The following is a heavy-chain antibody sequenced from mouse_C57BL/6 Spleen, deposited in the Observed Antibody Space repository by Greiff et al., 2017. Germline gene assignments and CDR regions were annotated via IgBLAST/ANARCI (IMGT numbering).Heavy chain of an antibody. CDR3: ARGELATPMDY. CDR2: IDPSDSET. D-gene: IGHD1-1*01. CDR1: GYTFTSYW. J-gene: IGHJ4*01. V-gene: IGHV1-52*01. Sequence: QVQLQQPGAELVRPGSSVMLSCKASGYTFTSYWMHWVKQRPIQGLEWIGNIDPSDSETHYNQKFKDKATLTVDKSSSTAYMQLSSLTSEDSAVYYCARGELATPMDYWGQGTSVTVSS.